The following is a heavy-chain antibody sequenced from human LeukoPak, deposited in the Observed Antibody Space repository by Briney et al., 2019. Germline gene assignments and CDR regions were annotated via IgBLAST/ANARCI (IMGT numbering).Heavy chain of an antibody. Sequence: PGGSLRLSCAASGFAFSSFSMNWVRQAPGKGLEWISYISSDSNIIYYADSVEGRFTISRDNAKSALYLQMNSLRAEDTAVYYCAGTFDYWGQGTLVTVSS. CDR2: ISSDSNII. CDR3: AGTFDY. J-gene: IGHJ4*02. V-gene: IGHV3-48*04. CDR1: GFAFSSFS.